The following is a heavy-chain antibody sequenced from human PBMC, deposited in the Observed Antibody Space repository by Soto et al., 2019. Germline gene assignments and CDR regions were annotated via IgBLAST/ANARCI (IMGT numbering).Heavy chain of an antibody. CDR1: GGSISSYY. CDR3: ARLPPPSYDFWSGYAY. Sequence: SETLSLTCTVSGGSISSYYWSWIRQPPGKGLEWIGYIYYSGSTNYNPSLKSRVTISVDTSKNQFSLKLSSVTAADTAVYYCARLPPPSYDFWSGYAYWGQGTLVTVSS. J-gene: IGHJ4*02. D-gene: IGHD3-3*01. V-gene: IGHV4-59*08. CDR2: IYYSGST.